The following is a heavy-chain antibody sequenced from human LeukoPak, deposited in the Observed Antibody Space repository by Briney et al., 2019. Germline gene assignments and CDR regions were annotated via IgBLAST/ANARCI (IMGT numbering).Heavy chain of an antibody. CDR3: ARDTYYYGSGSPNENWFDP. V-gene: IGHV1-2*02. CDR2: INPNSGGT. CDR1: GYTFTGYY. Sequence: AASVKVSCKASGYTFTGYYMHWVRQAPGQGLEWMGWINPNSGGTNYAQKFQGRVTMTRDTSISTAYMELSRLRSDDTAEYYCARDTYYYGSGSPNENWFDPWGQGTLVTVSS. J-gene: IGHJ5*02. D-gene: IGHD3-10*01.